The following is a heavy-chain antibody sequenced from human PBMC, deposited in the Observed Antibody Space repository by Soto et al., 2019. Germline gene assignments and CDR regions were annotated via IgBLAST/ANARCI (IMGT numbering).Heavy chain of an antibody. Sequence: QVQLVESGGGVVQPGESLRLSCAASGFTLSSYAMHWVRQAPGKGLEWVELLSYDSREKYYADSARGRFAISRDSSKTTMYLQMNSLRIDDTAMYYCASAGGTSYPQSRRFDDWGQGTLVIVSS. CDR2: LSYDSREK. J-gene: IGHJ4*02. CDR1: GFTLSSYA. V-gene: IGHV3-30*09. D-gene: IGHD1-7*01. CDR3: ASAGGTSYPQSRRFDD.